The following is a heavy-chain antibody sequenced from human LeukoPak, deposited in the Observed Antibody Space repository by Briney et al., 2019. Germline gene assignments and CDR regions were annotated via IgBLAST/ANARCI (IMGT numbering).Heavy chain of an antibody. V-gene: IGHV3-7*01. CDR1: GFSFSNYW. Sequence: GGSLRLSCTASGFSFSNYWMSWVRQAPGKGLEWVGHAKQDGSETYYVDSVKGRFTISRDNAKNSLYLQMNSVRAEDTAVYYCARDPQLAVAGPGVVYWGQGTLVTVSS. D-gene: IGHD6-19*01. CDR2: AKQDGSET. J-gene: IGHJ4*02. CDR3: ARDPQLAVAGPGVVY.